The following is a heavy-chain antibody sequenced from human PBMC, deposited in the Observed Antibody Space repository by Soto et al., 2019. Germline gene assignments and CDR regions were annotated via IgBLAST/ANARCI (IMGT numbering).Heavy chain of an antibody. J-gene: IGHJ4*02. CDR1: GYTFTSYG. D-gene: IGHD6-19*01. Sequence: ASVKVSCKASGYTFTSYGISWVRQAPGQGLEWMGWISAYNGNTNYAQKLQGRVTMTTDTSTSTAYMELRSLRSDDTAVYYCVGGIKAVAEGYFDYWTQRTLVIGSS. CDR3: VGGIKAVAEGYFDY. V-gene: IGHV1-18*01. CDR2: ISAYNGNT.